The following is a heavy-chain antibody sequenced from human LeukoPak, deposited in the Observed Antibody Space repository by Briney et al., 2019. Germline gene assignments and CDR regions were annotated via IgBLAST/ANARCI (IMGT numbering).Heavy chain of an antibody. V-gene: IGHV4-59*01. Sequence: SETLSLTCTVSGGSISSYYWSWIRQPPGKGLEWIGYIYYTGSTNYNPSHKSRVTISVDTSKNQFSLKLSSVTAADTAVYYCTRGSIAYYYMDVWGKGTTVTISS. CDR2: IYYTGST. D-gene: IGHD3-22*01. J-gene: IGHJ6*03. CDR1: GGSISSYY. CDR3: TRGSIAYYYMDV.